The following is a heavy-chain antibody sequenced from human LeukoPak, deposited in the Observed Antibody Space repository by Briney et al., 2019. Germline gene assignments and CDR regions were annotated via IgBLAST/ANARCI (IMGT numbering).Heavy chain of an antibody. J-gene: IGHJ5*02. D-gene: IGHD5-18*01. CDR2: ISGSGGST. CDR1: GFTFSSYA. Sequence: PGGSLRLSCAASGFTFSSYAMSWVRQAPGKGLEWVSAISGSGGSTYYADSVKGRFTISRDNSKNTLYLQMNSLGAEDTAVYYCAKDGIVDTAMVNWFDPWGQGTLVTVSS. CDR3: AKDGIVDTAMVNWFDP. V-gene: IGHV3-23*01.